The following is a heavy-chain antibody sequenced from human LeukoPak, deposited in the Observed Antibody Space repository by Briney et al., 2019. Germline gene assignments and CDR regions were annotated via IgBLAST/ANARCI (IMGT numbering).Heavy chain of an antibody. CDR3: ARGTYDILTGYFLFDY. D-gene: IGHD3-9*01. CDR1: GGSISSASYY. V-gene: IGHV4-61*02. CDR2: IYTSGTT. Sequence: SETLSLTCTVSGGSISSASYYWSWIRQPAGKGLQWIGRIYTSGTTYYNPSLKSRVTVSVDTSKNQFSLKLSSVTAADTAVYYCARGTYDILTGYFLFDYWGQGTLVTVSS. J-gene: IGHJ4*02.